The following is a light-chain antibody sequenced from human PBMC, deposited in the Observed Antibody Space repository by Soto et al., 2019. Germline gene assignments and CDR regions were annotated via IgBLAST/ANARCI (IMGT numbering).Light chain of an antibody. CDR3: QKANSFPLT. CDR1: QGISSW. J-gene: IGKJ4*01. V-gene: IGKV1-12*01. CDR2: AAS. Sequence: DLQMTQSPSTLSGSLGDRVTITCRASQGISSWLAWYQQKTGKAPKLLIYAASSLQSGVPSRFSGSGSGTDFNLTISSLQPEDFATYYCQKANSFPLTCGGGTKVDIK.